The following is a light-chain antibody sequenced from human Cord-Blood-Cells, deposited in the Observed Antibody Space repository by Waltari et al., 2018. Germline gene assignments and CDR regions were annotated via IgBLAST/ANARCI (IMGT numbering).Light chain of an antibody. CDR2: EVS. Sequence: QSALTQPPSASGSPGQSVTISCTVTSSYVSGFNYVSWYQQPPGKAPKLMIYEVSKRPSGVPDRFSGSKSGNTASLTVSGLQAEDEADYYCSSYAGSNWVFGGGTKLTVL. J-gene: IGLJ3*02. CDR3: SSYAGSNWV. CDR1: SSYVSGFNY. V-gene: IGLV2-8*01.